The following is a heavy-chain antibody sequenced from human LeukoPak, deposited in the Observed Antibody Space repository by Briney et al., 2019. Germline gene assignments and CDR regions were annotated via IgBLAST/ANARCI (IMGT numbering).Heavy chain of an antibody. Sequence: SETLSLTCTVSGGSISSSSYYWGWIRQPPGKGLEWIGYGYFSGSTNYNPSLKSRVTISVDTSKSQFSLRLSSVTAADTAVYYCTRERQSVSDYWGQGILVTVSS. D-gene: IGHD3-3*01. CDR3: TRERQSVSDY. J-gene: IGHJ4*02. CDR2: GYFSGST. V-gene: IGHV4-61*01. CDR1: GGSISSSSYY.